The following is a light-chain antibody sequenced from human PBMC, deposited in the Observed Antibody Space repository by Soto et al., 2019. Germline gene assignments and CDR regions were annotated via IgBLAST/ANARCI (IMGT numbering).Light chain of an antibody. CDR3: QHFGNSPYT. J-gene: IGKJ2*01. CDR2: GAS. CDR1: QSVSSSY. Sequence: EIVLTQSPGTLSLSPGERATLSCRASQSVSSSYLAWYQQKPGQAPRLLIYGASSRATVIPDRFSGSGSGTDFTLTISRLEPEDFAVYYCQHFGNSPYTFGQGTRLEIK. V-gene: IGKV3-20*01.